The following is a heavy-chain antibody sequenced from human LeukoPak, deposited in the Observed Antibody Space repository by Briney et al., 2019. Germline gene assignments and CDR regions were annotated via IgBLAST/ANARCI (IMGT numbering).Heavy chain of an antibody. CDR1: GGSIRSSYYY. CDR2: IYYSGST. CDR3: ARLSLEDYYDSSNFDY. V-gene: IGHV4-39*01. Sequence: SETLSLTCTVSGGSIRSSYYYWGWIRQPPGKGLEWIGSIYYSGSTYYNPSLKSRVTISVDTSKNQFSLKLSSVTAADTAVYYCARLSLEDYYDSSNFDYWGQGTLVTVSS. J-gene: IGHJ4*02. D-gene: IGHD3-22*01.